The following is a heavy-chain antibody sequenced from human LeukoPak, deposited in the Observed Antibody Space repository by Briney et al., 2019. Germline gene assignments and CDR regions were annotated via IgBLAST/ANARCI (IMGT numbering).Heavy chain of an antibody. CDR1: GFTFSSYG. D-gene: IGHD2-2*01. CDR3: ARGPDIVVVPANYGMDV. J-gene: IGHJ6*02. V-gene: IGHV3-33*01. Sequence: GRSLRLSCAPSGFTFSSYGMHWVRQAPGKGLEWVAVIWYDGSNKYYADSVKGRFTISRDNSKNTLYLQMNSLRAEDTAVYYCARGPDIVVVPANYGMDVWGQGTTVTVSS. CDR2: IWYDGSNK.